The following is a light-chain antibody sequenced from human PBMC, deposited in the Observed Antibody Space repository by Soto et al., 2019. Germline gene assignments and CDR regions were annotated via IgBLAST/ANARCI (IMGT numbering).Light chain of an antibody. CDR1: SGDVGASNY. Sequence: QSALTQPASVSGSLGQSITISCIGSSGDVGASNYVSWFQHHPDKVPKVLIYEFNNRPSGISYRFSGSKSGNTASLTISGLQPEDEAHYYCASYTNMNTLFGGGTKLTVL. V-gene: IGLV2-14*01. J-gene: IGLJ2*01. CDR2: EFN. CDR3: ASYTNMNTL.